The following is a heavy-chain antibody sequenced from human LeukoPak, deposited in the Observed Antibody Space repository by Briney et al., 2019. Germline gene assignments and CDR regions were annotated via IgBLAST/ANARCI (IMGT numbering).Heavy chain of an antibody. D-gene: IGHD5-12*01. V-gene: IGHV5-51*01. J-gene: IGHJ4*02. CDR2: THPGDSDT. CDR1: GYTFTSYW. Sequence: ESLKISCKGSGYTFTSYWIGWVRQMPGKGLEWMGITHPGDSDTRYSPSFQGQVTISADTSISTACLQWSSLKASDTAIYYCARSGMVATHFLDYWGQGTLVTVSS. CDR3: ARSGMVATHFLDY.